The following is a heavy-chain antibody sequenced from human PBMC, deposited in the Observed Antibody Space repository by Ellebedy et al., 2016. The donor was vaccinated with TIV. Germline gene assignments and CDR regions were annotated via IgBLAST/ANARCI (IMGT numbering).Heavy chain of an antibody. CDR2: IYPSDSDT. J-gene: IGHJ3*01. Sequence: GESLKISCKGSGYSFTRYWIGWVRQMPGKGLEWMGIIYPSDSDTRYSPSFQGQVTISADKSINTANLQWSILKASDTAMYYCAANQGYCSSTGCYYDAFDVWGQGTMVAVSS. V-gene: IGHV5-51*01. CDR3: AANQGYCSSTGCYYDAFDV. CDR1: GYSFTRYW. D-gene: IGHD2-2*01.